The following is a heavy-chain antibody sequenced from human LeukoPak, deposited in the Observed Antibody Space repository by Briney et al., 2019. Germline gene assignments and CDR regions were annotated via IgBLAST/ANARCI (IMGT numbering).Heavy chain of an antibody. V-gene: IGHV4-61*02. CDR3: ARDPCGGNLDY. CDR1: GGSISSGSYY. D-gene: IGHD4-23*01. Sequence: SETLSLTCTVSGGSISSGSYYWSWIRQPAGKGLEWIGRIYTSGSTNYNPSLKSRVTISVDTSKNQFSLKLSSVTAADTAVYYCARDPCGGNLDYWGQGTLVTVSS. J-gene: IGHJ4*02. CDR2: IYTSGST.